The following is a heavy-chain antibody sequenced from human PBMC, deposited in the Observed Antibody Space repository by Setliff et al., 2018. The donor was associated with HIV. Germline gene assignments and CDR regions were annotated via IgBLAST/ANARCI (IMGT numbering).Heavy chain of an antibody. D-gene: IGHD3-10*01. V-gene: IGHV1-8*02. CDR3: ARGVRDHREYYYYMDV. Sequence: ASVKVSCKASGYTFIDYFMHWVRQAPGQGLEWMGWMNPNSGNTGYAQKFQGRVTMTRNTSISTAYMELSSLRSEDTAVYYCARGVRDHREYYYYMDVWGKGTTVTVSS. J-gene: IGHJ6*03. CDR2: MNPNSGNT. CDR1: GYTFIDYF.